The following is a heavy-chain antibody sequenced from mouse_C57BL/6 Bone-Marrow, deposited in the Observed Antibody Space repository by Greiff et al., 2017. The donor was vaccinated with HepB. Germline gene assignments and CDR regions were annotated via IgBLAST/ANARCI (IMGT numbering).Heavy chain of an antibody. D-gene: IGHD1-1*01. CDR3: ARHEEGYYYGSSGFLY. Sequence: VQVVESGAELVKPGASVKLSCKASGYTFTEYTIHWVKQRSGQGLEWIGWFYPGSGSIKYNEKFKDKATLTADKSSSTVYMELSRLTSEDSAVYFCARHEEGYYYGSSGFLYWGQGTLVTVSA. CDR1: GYTFTEYT. J-gene: IGHJ3*01. CDR2: FYPGSGSI. V-gene: IGHV1-62-2*01.